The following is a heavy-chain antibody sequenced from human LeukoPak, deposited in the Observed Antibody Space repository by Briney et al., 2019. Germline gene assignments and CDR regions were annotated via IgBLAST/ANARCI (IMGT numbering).Heavy chain of an antibody. D-gene: IGHD3-16*01. V-gene: IGHV3-23*01. CDR2: LSGSSAST. Sequence: TGGSLRLSCAASGFTFSSFAMSWVRQAPGKGLEWVSTLSGSSASTYYADSVKGRFTISRDNSKNTLYLQMNSLRAEDTAVYYCAKVGGYSYAQYCFDSWGQGTLVTVSS. CDR1: GFTFSSFA. J-gene: IGHJ4*02. CDR3: AKVGGYSYAQYCFDS.